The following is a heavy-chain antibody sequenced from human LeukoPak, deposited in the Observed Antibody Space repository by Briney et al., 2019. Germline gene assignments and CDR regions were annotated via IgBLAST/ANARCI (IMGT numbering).Heavy chain of an antibody. Sequence: ASAKVSCKASGYTFTGYYMHWVRQAPGQGLEWMGRIHPNSGGTNYAQKFQGRVTMTRDTSISTAYMELSRLRSDDTAVYYCARVRLGMGSYYYYYMDVWGKGTTVTVSS. V-gene: IGHV1-2*06. CDR3: ARVRLGMGSYYYYYMDV. CDR2: IHPNSGGT. J-gene: IGHJ6*03. D-gene: IGHD7-27*01. CDR1: GYTFTGYY.